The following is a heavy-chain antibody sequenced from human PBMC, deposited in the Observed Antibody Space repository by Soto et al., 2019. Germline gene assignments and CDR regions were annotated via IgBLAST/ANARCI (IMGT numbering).Heavy chain of an antibody. J-gene: IGHJ3*02. CDR1: GYSFTSYW. Sequence: GESLKISCKGSGYSFTSYWIGWVRQMPGKGLEWMGIIYPGDSDTRYSPSFQGQVTISADKSISTAYLQWSSLKASDTAMYYCARHSPLYDYVWGSYRYYKAFDIWGQGTTVTVSS. D-gene: IGHD3-16*02. V-gene: IGHV5-51*01. CDR2: IYPGDSDT. CDR3: ARHSPLYDYVWGSYRYYKAFDI.